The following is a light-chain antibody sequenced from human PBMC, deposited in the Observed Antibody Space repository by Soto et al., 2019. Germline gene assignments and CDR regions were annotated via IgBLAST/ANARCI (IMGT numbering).Light chain of an antibody. CDR1: QSVTNT. CDR2: YAS. V-gene: IGKV3-15*01. CDR3: QQYYTWPFT. J-gene: IGKJ4*01. Sequence: IVMTQSPATLSVSPGERVTISCRASQSVTNTLAWYHHKPGQAPRLLISYASRGATGIPARFSGSGSGTDFSLTINGLQSEDFAVYYCQQYYTWPFTFGGGTKVEI.